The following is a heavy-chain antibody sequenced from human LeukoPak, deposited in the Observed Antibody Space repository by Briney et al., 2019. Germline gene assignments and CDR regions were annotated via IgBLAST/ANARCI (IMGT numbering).Heavy chain of an antibody. V-gene: IGHV4-39*01. J-gene: IGHJ4*02. CDR1: GGSISSSSYY. Sequence: PSETLSLTCTVSGGSISSSSYYWGWIRQPPGKGLEWIGSIYYSGSTYYNPSLKSRGTISVDTSNNQFSLKLSSVTAADTAVYYWARRSGIAATGDYWGQGTLVTVSS. CDR2: IYYSGST. D-gene: IGHD6-13*01. CDR3: ARRSGIAATGDY.